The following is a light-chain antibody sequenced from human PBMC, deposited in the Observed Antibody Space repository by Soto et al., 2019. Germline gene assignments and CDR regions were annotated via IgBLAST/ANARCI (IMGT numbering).Light chain of an antibody. V-gene: IGLV1-47*01. CDR1: SSNIGDNP. CDR3: GAWDDSLSGWV. Sequence: QSVLTQPPSASGTPGQRITISCSGSSSNIGDNPVNWYQQLPGAAPKLLIYRNYLRPSGVPDRFSASKSATSASLAISGLRSDDEADYYCGAWDDSLSGWVFGGGTKLTVL. CDR2: RNY. J-gene: IGLJ3*02.